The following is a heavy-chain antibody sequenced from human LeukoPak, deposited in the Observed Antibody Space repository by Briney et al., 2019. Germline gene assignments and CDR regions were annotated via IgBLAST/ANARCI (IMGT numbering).Heavy chain of an antibody. D-gene: IGHD2-2*01. J-gene: IGHJ4*02. Sequence: GESLRLSCEASGFSFSNYGMHWVRQAPGKGLEWVAIIRQDGSDKRYAEAVKGRFIISRDNSKNTLYLQMNSLRPEDAGVFYCAKDQCSNTRCYGSPGYWGQGTLVTVSS. CDR2: IRQDGSDK. CDR1: GFSFSNYG. V-gene: IGHV3-30*02. CDR3: AKDQCSNTRCYGSPGY.